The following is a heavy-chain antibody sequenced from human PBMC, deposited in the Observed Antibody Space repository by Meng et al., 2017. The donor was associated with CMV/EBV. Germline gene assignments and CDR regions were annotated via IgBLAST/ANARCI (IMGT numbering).Heavy chain of an antibody. CDR1: GFTFSSYE. CDR2: ISSSSSYI. J-gene: IGHJ5*02. CDR3: ARDAKYYYDSSGYPSTGRGIDP. V-gene: IGHV3-21*01. D-gene: IGHD3-22*01. Sequence: GGSLRLSCAASGFTFSSYEMNWVRQAPGKGLEWVSSISSSSSYIYYADSVKGRFTISRDNAKNSLYLQMNSLRAEDTAVYYCARDAKYYYDSSGYPSTGRGIDPWGQGTLVTVSS.